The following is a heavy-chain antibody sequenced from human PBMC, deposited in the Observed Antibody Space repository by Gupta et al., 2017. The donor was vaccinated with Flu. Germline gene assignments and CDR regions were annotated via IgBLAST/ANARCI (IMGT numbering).Heavy chain of an antibody. CDR2: VDNDRIGT. J-gene: IGHJ4*02. CDR1: GFTFSHYW. D-gene: IGHD2-21*02. V-gene: IGHV3-74*01. Sequence: EVQLVQSGGDLVQPGGSLRLSCAASGFTFSHYWRHWVRQVPGKGLVWVSRVDNDRIGTSYADSVKGRFTISRDNAKNTLYLQMNSLRAEDTALYYCATVFEYWSQGTLVTVSS. CDR3: ATVFEY.